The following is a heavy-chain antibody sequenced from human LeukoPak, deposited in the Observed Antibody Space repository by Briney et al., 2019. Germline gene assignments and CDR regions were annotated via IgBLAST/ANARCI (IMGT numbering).Heavy chain of an antibody. D-gene: IGHD3-22*01. V-gene: IGHV4-59*01. CDR2: IYYSGST. J-gene: IGHJ3*02. CDR1: GGSISSYY. CDR3: ARNYDDSGWAFDI. Sequence: SETLSLTCTVSGGSISSYYWSWIRQPPGKGLEWIGYIYYSGSTNYNPSLKSRVTMSVDTAENQFSLKLNSVTATDTAVCYCARNYDDSGWAFDIWGQGTMVTVST.